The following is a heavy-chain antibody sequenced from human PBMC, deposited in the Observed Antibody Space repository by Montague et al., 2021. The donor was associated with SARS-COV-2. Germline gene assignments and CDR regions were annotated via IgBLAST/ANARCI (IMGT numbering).Heavy chain of an antibody. CDR2: ISSSGFAT. V-gene: IGHV3-23*01. CDR1: GFTFDDYG. J-gene: IGHJ4*02. D-gene: IGHD1-26*01. CDR3: AKSLQVGATTPFDY. Sequence: SLRLSCAASGFTFDDYGMSWVRQAPGKGLEWVSSISSSGFATYYADSVKGRFTFSRDNSKNTVTLQMSSLRAEDTAIYYCAKSLQVGATTPFDYWGQGILVTVSS.